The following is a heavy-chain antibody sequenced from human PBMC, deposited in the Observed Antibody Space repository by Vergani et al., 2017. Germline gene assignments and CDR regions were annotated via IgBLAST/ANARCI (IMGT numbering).Heavy chain of an antibody. J-gene: IGHJ6*02. V-gene: IGHV4-31*03. CDR1: GGSISSGGYY. Sequence: QVQLQESGPGLVKPSQTLSLTCTVSGGSISSGGYYWSWIRQHPGKGLEWIGYIYYSGSTYYNPSLKSRVTISVDTSKNHFSLKLSSVTAADPAVYYCARSPIVVVPAAIFYYGMDVWGQGTTVTVSS. D-gene: IGHD2-2*01. CDR2: IYYSGST. CDR3: ARSPIVVVPAAIFYYGMDV.